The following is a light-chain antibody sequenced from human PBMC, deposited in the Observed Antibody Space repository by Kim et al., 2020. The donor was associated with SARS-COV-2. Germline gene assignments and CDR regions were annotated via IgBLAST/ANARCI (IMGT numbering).Light chain of an antibody. Sequence: DSTTPSCWGSKQISSASLAWYQQKPVQAPRLLVYGASNRATGIPGRFSGCGSGTDFTLTISRLEPEDFAVYYCQQYASSPRITFGQGTQLEIK. CDR3: QQYASSPRIT. CDR2: GAS. V-gene: IGKV3-20*01. CDR1: KQISSAS. J-gene: IGKJ5*01.